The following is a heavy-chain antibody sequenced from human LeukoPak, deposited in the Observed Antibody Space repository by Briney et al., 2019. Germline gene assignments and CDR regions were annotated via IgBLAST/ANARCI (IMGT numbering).Heavy chain of an antibody. J-gene: IGHJ2*01. D-gene: IGHD1-1*01. CDR2: IKSDGSST. CDR1: GFTFSNYW. CDR3: TRTTTTADWYFDL. Sequence: PGGSLRLSCAVSGFTFSNYWMYWVRQAPGKRLVWVARIKSDGSSTTYADSVEGRFTISRDNTKGMLHLQMHSLRVDDSAVYFCTRTTTTADWYFDLWGRGTLVTVSS. V-gene: IGHV3-74*01.